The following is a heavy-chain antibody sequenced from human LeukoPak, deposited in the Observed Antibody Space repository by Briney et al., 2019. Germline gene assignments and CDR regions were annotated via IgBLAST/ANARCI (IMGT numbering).Heavy chain of an antibody. CDR3: ARRVGARLDY. CDR1: GFTVSSNY. D-gene: IGHD1-26*01. Sequence: GGSLRLSCAASGFTVSSNYMSWVRQAPGKGLEWVSVIYSGGSTYYSDSVKGRFTISRDNSKNTMYLQMNSMRAEDTAVYYCARRVGARLDYWGQGTLVTVSS. CDR2: IYSGGST. J-gene: IGHJ4*02. V-gene: IGHV3-66*01.